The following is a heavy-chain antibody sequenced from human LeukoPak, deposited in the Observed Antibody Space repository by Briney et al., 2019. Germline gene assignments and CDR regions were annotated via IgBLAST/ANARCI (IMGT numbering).Heavy chain of an antibody. D-gene: IGHD5-24*01. CDR1: GFPFNLYG. CDR3: AKDSGHDGYAFDI. Sequence: GGSLRLSCAASGFPFNLYGMNWVRKAPGKGLEWVSLISGLNNDMYYADSVKGRFTISRDNAKNSLYLEMNSLTAEDTAVYYCAKDSGHDGYAFDIWGPGTMVTVSS. J-gene: IGHJ3*02. CDR2: ISGLNNDM. V-gene: IGHV3-21*01.